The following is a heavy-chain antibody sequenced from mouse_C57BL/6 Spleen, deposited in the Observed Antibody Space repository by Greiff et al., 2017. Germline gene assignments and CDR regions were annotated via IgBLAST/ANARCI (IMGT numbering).Heavy chain of an antibody. CDR3: ARGYYGSSSWYFDV. J-gene: IGHJ1*03. Sequence: EVQVVESGPGLVKPSQSLSLTCSVTGYSITSGYYWNWIRQFPGNKLEWMGYISYDGSNNYNPSLKNRISITRDTSKNQFFLKLNSVTTEDTATYYCARGYYGSSSWYFDVWGTGTTVTVSS. V-gene: IGHV3-6*01. D-gene: IGHD1-1*01. CDR2: ISYDGSN. CDR1: GYSITSGYY.